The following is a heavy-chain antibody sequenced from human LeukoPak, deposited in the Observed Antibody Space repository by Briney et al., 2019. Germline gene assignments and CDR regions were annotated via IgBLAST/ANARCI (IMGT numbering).Heavy chain of an antibody. Sequence: GGSLRLSCAASGFTFSSYRMNWVRQAPGKGLEWVSYISSSSSTIYYADSVKGRFTISRDNAKNSLYLQMNSLRAEDTAVYYCARDPGRLYFDYWGQGTLVTVSS. CDR2: ISSSSSTI. CDR1: GFTFSSYR. CDR3: ARDPGRLYFDY. D-gene: IGHD6-25*01. J-gene: IGHJ4*02. V-gene: IGHV3-48*01.